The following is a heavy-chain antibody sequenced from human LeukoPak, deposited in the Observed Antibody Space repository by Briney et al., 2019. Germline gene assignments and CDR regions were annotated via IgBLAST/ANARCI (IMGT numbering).Heavy chain of an antibody. CDR3: ARARLSIVRGITNFDY. CDR2: INYSGST. V-gene: IGHV4-39*01. CDR1: GGSIRSGSYH. Sequence: PSETLSLTCTVSGGSIRSGSYHWSWIRQPPGKGLEWIGSINYSGSTFYNPSLKSRVTISVDTSKNQFSLILSSVTAADTAVYFCARARLSIVRGITNFDYWGQGTVVTVSS. J-gene: IGHJ4*02. D-gene: IGHD3-10*01.